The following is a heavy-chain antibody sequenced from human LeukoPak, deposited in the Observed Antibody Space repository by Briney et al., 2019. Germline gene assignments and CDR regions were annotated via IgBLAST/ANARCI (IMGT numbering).Heavy chain of an antibody. CDR3: ARAAIAAARIYYYMDV. D-gene: IGHD6-13*01. Sequence: GGSLRLSCAATGFTFSSYSMNWVRQAPGKGLEWVSFISTSSSYIHNADSVKGRFTISRDNAENSLYLQMNSLRAEDTAVYYCARAAIAAARIYYYMDVWGKGTTVTVSS. V-gene: IGHV3-21*01. J-gene: IGHJ6*03. CDR2: ISTSSSYI. CDR1: GFTFSSYS.